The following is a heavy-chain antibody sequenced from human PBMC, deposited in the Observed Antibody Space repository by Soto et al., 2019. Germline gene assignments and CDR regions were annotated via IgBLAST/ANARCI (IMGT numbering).Heavy chain of an antibody. CDR1: GGSFSGYY. CDR2: INHSGST. V-gene: IGHV4-34*01. D-gene: IGHD2-15*01. J-gene: IGHJ4*02. CDR3: ARVGIGSVNY. Sequence: QVQLRQWGAGLLKPSETLSLTCAVYGGSFSGYYWSWIRQPPGKGLEWIGEINHSGSTNYNPSLNSRVTISVDTSKNQFSLKLSSVTAADTAVYYCARVGIGSVNYWGQGTLVTVSS.